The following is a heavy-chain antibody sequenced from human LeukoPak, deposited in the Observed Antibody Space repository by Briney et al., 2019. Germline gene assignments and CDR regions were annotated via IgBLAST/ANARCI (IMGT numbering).Heavy chain of an antibody. V-gene: IGHV4-61*02. CDR1: GGSISSGSYY. CDR3: ARVRVGATTTFDY. Sequence: PSETLSLTCTVSGGSISSGSYYWSWIRQPAGKGLEWIGRIYTSGSTNYNPSLKSRVTISVDTSKNQFSLKLSSVTAADTAVYYCARVRVGATTTFDYWGQGTLVTVSS. J-gene: IGHJ4*02. CDR2: IYTSGST. D-gene: IGHD1-26*01.